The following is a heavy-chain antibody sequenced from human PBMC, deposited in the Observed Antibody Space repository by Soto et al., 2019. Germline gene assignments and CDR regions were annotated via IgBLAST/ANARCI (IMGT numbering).Heavy chain of an antibody. V-gene: IGHV3-43*01. CDR3: AKEKDRIFDY. Sequence: GGSLRLSGAGSGFTFDDHTMHWVRQAPGKGLEWVSLITWDAGSAFYADSVRGRFTISRDNSKNSLYLQMNSLRTEDSALYYCAKEKDRIFDYWGRGTPVTVSS. J-gene: IGHJ4*02. CDR2: ITWDAGSA. CDR1: GFTFDDHT.